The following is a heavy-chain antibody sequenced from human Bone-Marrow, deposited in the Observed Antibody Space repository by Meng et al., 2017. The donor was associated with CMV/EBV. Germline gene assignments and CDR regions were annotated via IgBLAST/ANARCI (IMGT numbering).Heavy chain of an antibody. D-gene: IGHD4-11*01. CDR2: IYHSGST. CDR1: GGSISSSSYY. Sequence: SETLSLTCTVSGGSISSSSYYWGWIRQPPGKGLEWIGSIYHSGSTYYNPSLKSRVTISVDTSKNQFSLKLSSVTAADTAVYYCARSSTVTTNYYYGMDVWGQGTTVTVSS. J-gene: IGHJ6*02. V-gene: IGHV4-39*01. CDR3: ARSSTVTTNYYYGMDV.